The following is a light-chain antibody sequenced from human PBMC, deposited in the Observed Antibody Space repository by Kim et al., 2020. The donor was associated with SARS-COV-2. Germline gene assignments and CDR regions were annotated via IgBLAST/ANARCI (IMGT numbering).Light chain of an antibody. V-gene: IGLV10-54*01. CDR1: NNNVGNQG. Sequence: QAGLTQPPSVSKGLGQTATLTCTGNNNNVGNQGAAWLQQHQGHPPKLLSYRNTNRPSGISEKLSASRSGDAASLTITGLQPEDEADYYCSAWDSSLGAWVFGGGTPLTVL. CDR2: RNT. CDR3: SAWDSSLGAWV. J-gene: IGLJ2*01.